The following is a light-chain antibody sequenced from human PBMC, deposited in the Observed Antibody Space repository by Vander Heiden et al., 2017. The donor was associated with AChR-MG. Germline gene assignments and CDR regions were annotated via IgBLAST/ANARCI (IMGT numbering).Light chain of an antibody. CDR1: SGSIARNY. CDR2: EAN. J-gene: IGLJ3*02. Sequence: FMLTHPPSVSESPVKTVTISCTGSSGSIARNYGQWYQQRPGSAPTTVIYEANQRPSGVPDRCSGSIDSYSNYASLTISALKTADEADDYCQSYDSSNLWVFGGGTKLTVL. CDR3: QSYDSSNLWV. V-gene: IGLV6-57*02.